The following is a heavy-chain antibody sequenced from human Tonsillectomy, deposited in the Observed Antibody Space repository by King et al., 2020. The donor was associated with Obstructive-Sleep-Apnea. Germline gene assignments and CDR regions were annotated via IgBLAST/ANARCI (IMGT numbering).Heavy chain of an antibody. Sequence: QLQESGPGLVKPSETLSLTCTVSGGSISSYHWSWIRQPPGKGLEWIGYFSYTGSTNYNPSLKSRVTISVDTSKNQFSLRLSSVTAADTALYYCARHPRHSGYDLDYFDFWGQGTLVTVSS. J-gene: IGHJ4*02. CDR1: GGSISSYH. D-gene: IGHD5-12*01. CDR3: ARHPRHSGYDLDYFDF. V-gene: IGHV4-59*08. CDR2: FSYTGST.